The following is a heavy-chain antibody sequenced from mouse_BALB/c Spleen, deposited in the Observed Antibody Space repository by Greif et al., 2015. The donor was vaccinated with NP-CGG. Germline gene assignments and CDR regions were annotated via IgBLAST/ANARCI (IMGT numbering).Heavy chain of an antibody. D-gene: IGHD2-14*01. V-gene: IGHV2-2*02. Sequence: QVQLKQSGPGLVQPSQSLSITCTVSGFSLTSYGVHWVRQSPGKGLEWLGVIWSGGSTDYNAAFISRLSISKDNSKSQVFFKMNSLQANDTAIYYCARPYYRYDWFAYWGQGTLVTVSA. J-gene: IGHJ3*01. CDR2: IWSGGST. CDR1: GFSLTSYG. CDR3: ARPYYRYDWFAY.